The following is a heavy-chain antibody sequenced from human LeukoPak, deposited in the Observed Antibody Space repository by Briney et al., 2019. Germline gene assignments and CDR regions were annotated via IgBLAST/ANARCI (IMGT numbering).Heavy chain of an antibody. CDR1: GGSFSGYY. CDR2: INHSGST. V-gene: IGHV4-34*01. Sequence: SETLSLTCAVYGGSFSGYYWSWIRQPPGKGLEWIGEINHSGSTNYNPSLKSRVTISVDTSKNQFSLKLSSVTAADTAVYYCARGLAVAGTHFDYWGQGTLVTVS. D-gene: IGHD6-19*01. CDR3: ARGLAVAGTHFDY. J-gene: IGHJ4*02.